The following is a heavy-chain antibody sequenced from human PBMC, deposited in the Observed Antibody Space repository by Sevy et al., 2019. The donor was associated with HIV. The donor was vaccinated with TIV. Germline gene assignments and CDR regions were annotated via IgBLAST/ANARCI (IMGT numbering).Heavy chain of an antibody. V-gene: IGHV3-15*01. J-gene: IGHJ4*02. CDR3: TTDLGFYSSK. D-gene: IGHD4-4*01. CDR2: IKSETDGGAA. CDR1: AITFSSAW. Sequence: GGSLRLSCAASAITFSSAWMSWVRLVPGKGLEWLGRIKSETDGGAADYAAAVKGRFTISRDDSKETLYLQLNSLKTEDTAVYYCTTDLGFYSSKWGQGTLVTVSS.